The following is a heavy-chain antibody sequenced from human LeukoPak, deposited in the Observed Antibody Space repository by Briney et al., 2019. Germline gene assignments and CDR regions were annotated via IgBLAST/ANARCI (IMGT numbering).Heavy chain of an antibody. CDR2: INPNSAGT. CDR3: ARAREGSRWSPGY. J-gene: IGHJ4*02. D-gene: IGHD6-13*01. Sequence: ASVKVFCKASGYTFTGYYMHWGRQAPGQGLEWMGGINPNSAGTNYAQKFQGRVTMTRDTSISTAYMELSRLRSDDTAVYYCARAREGSRWSPGYWGQGTLVTVSS. CDR1: GYTFTGYY. V-gene: IGHV1-2*02.